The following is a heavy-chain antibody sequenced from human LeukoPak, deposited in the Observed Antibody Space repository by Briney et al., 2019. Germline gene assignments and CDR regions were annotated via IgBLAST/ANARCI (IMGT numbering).Heavy chain of an antibody. J-gene: IGHJ4*02. CDR2: ISAYNGNT. CDR3: ARVTTVTYTFDY. Sequence: ASVKVSCKASGYTFTSYGISWVRQAPGQGLEWMGWISAYNGNTNYAQKFQGWVTMTRDTSISTACMELSRLRSDDTAVYYCARVTTVTYTFDYWGQGTLVTVSS. V-gene: IGHV1-18*01. CDR1: GYTFTSYG. D-gene: IGHD4-17*01.